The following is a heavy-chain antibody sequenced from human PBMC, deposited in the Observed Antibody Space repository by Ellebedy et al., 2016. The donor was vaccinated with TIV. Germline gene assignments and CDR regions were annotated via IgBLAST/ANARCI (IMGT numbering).Heavy chain of an antibody. CDR2: IWYDESIK. J-gene: IGHJ6*02. Sequence: GESLKISXAASGFTFSSYGMEWVRQAPGKGLEWVALIWYDESIKSYADSVKGRFTISRDNSNNTLYLQMNNLNTEDTAVYYCTTRAVAGRTGGYYYYGMDVWGQGTTVTVSS. V-gene: IGHV3-33*01. CDR3: TTRAVAGRTGGYYYYGMDV. D-gene: IGHD6-19*01. CDR1: GFTFSSYG.